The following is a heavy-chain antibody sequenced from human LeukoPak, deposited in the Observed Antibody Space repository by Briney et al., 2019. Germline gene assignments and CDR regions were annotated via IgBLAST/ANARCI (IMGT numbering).Heavy chain of an antibody. J-gene: IGHJ6*04. V-gene: IGHV3-23*01. CDR3: AELGITMIGGV. D-gene: IGHD3-10*02. CDR2: ISGSGTST. CDR1: GFTFSSYG. Sequence: GGTLRLSCAASGFTFSSYGMSWVRQAPGMGLEWVSGISGSGTSTYYADSVKGRFTISRDNSKNTLYLQMNSLRAEDTAVYYCAELGITMIGGVWGKGTTVTISS.